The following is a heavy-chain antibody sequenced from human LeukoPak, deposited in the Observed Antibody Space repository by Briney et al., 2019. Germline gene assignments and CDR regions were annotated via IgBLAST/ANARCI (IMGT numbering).Heavy chain of an antibody. J-gene: IGHJ4*02. Sequence: GGSLRLSCGASRFTFSNYWMSWVRQAPGKGLEWVAVISYDGSNKYYADSVKGRFTISRDNSKNTLYLQMNSLRAEDTAVYYCAKDQYYDFWSGYYGFDYWGQGTLVTVSS. CDR1: RFTFSNYW. D-gene: IGHD3-3*01. V-gene: IGHV3-30*18. CDR3: AKDQYYDFWSGYYGFDY. CDR2: ISYDGSNK.